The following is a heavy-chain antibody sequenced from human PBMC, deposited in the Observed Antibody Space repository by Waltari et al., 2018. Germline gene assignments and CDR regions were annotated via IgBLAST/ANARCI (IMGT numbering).Heavy chain of an antibody. V-gene: IGHV4-4*02. J-gene: IGHJ4*02. D-gene: IGHD2-2*01. CDR2: IHHSGRT. CDR3: AGDRAIGLFFDY. Sequence: QVQLPESGPGLVEPSGTLSLTCAVSGDSIRSHYWWSWVRQSPGKGLEWIGQIHHSGRTHYNPSFESRLSMSVDRSKNQFSLNLNSVTAADTAVYYCAGDRAIGLFFDYWGQGTLVTVSS. CDR1: GDSIRSHYW.